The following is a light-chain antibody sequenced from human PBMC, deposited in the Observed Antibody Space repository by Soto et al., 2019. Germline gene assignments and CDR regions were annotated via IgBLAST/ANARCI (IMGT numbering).Light chain of an antibody. Sequence: QSVLTQPPSVSAAPGQKVTISCSGSTSNIGSSLVSWYKQFPGTAPKLLIYDNNKRPSGIPDRFSGSKSGTSATLGITGLQTGDEADYYCSTWDVSLRAGVFGGGTKLTVI. CDR2: DNN. CDR3: STWDVSLRAGV. J-gene: IGLJ2*01. V-gene: IGLV1-51*01. CDR1: TSNIGSSL.